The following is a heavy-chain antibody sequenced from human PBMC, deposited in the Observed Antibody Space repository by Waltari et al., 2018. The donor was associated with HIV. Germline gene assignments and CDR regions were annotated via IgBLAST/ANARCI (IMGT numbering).Heavy chain of an antibody. Sequence: EVQLVESGGGLVQPGGSLRLSCAASGFTFSSYWMSWVRQAPGKGLEWGTNIKQDGSEKYYVDSVKGRFTMSRDNDKNSLYLQMNSPRAEDTAVYYCARVYSSSSGRALDSWGQGTLVTVSS. J-gene: IGHJ5*01. CDR2: IKQDGSEK. CDR3: ARVYSSSSGRALDS. D-gene: IGHD6-19*01. V-gene: IGHV3-7*01. CDR1: GFTFSSYW.